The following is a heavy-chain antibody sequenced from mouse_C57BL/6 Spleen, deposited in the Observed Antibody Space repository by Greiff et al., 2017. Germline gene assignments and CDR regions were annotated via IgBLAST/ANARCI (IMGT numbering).Heavy chain of an antibody. CDR2: IDPENGDT. Sequence: EVQLQQSGAELVRPGASVKLSCTASGFNIKDDYMHWVKQRPEQGLEWIGWIDPENGDTEYASKFQGKATITADTSSNTAYLQLSSLTSEDTAVYYCTSPCYGNYDYWGQGTTLTVSS. CDR1: GFNIKDDY. CDR3: TSPCYGNYDY. J-gene: IGHJ2*01. V-gene: IGHV14-4*01. D-gene: IGHD2-10*01.